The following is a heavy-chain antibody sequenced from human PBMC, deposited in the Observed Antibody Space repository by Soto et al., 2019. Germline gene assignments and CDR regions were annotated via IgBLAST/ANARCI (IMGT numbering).Heavy chain of an antibody. CDR2: IYYSGST. Sequence: PSETLSLTCAVSGGYISGGYYSWSWIRQPPGKGLEWIGFIYYSGSTYYNPSLKSRVTISVDTSKNQFSLKLSSVTAADTAVYYCARGASITMVRGVLYNWFDPWGQGALVTVSS. CDR3: ARGASITMVRGVLYNWFDP. V-gene: IGHV4-30-2*03. D-gene: IGHD3-10*01. CDR1: GGYISGGYYS. J-gene: IGHJ5*02.